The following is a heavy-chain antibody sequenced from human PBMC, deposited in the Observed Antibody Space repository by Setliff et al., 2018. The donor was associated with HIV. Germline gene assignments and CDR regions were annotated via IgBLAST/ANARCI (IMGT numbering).Heavy chain of an antibody. J-gene: IGHJ4*02. D-gene: IGHD3-10*01. Sequence: SETLSLTCTVSGDSVNDRSYFWGWIRQPPGKGLEWIGYIYTTQTTKYNPSLKSRVTISVDTSKNQFSLKLSSVTAADTAVYYCARGPYYLYWGQGTLVTVSS. V-gene: IGHV4-61*05. CDR1: GDSVNDRSYF. CDR3: ARGPYYLY. CDR2: IYTTQTT.